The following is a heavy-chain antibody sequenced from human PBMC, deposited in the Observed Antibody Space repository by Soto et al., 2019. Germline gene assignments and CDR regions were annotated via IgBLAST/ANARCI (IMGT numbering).Heavy chain of an antibody. J-gene: IGHJ4*02. D-gene: IGHD6-13*01. V-gene: IGHV1-46*01. CDR3: ARDLEDSSSWSRTYYFDY. CDR1: GYTFTSYY. Sequence: QVQLVQSGAEVKKPGASVKVSCKASGYTFTSYYMHWVRQAPGQGLEWMGIINPSGGSTSYAQKFQGRVTMTRDTSTSTVYMELSSLRSEDTAAYYCARDLEDSSSWSRTYYFDYWGQGTLVTVSS. CDR2: INPSGGST.